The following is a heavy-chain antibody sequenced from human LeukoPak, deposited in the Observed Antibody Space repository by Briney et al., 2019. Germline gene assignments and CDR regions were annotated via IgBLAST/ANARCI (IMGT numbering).Heavy chain of an antibody. V-gene: IGHV4-30-2*03. CDR2: IYYSGST. CDR3: AGHIQIGLRVSRLGWFDP. J-gene: IGHJ5*02. Sequence: SETLSLTCAVSGGSISSGGYSWSWIRQPPGKGLEWIGYIYYSGSTYYNPSLKSRVTISVDTSKNQFSLKLSPVTAADTAVYYCAGHIQIGLRVSRLGWFDPWGQGTLVTVSS. CDR1: GGSISSGGYS. D-gene: IGHD2-21*02.